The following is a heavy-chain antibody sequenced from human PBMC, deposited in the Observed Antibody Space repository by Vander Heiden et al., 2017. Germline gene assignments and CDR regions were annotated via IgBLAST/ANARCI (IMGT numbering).Heavy chain of an antibody. CDR3: AGDSRRRSSAENWFDP. J-gene: IGHJ5*02. CDR2: INTSGST. CDR1: GGPISSYY. D-gene: IGHD3-10*01. V-gene: IGHV4-4*07. Sequence: HLQERGSGLVEPSETLYLTCSVSGGPISSYYWSWIRQPAGKGLEWIGRINTSGSTNYHPSLKRRVSMSVDTSKNQFSLKLTSVPAADTAVYYCAGDSRRRSSAENWFDPWGQGTLVTVSS.